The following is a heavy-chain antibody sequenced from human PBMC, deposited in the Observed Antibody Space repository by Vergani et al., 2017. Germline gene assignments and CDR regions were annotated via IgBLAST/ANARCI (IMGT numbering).Heavy chain of an antibody. CDR3: ARVNTETNGHLYYYYYMDV. D-gene: IGHD4-11*01. V-gene: IGHV4-39*01. CDR1: GDSIISRSYY. CDR2: IYNSGNG. J-gene: IGHJ6*03. Sequence: QMQLQESGPGLVKASETLSLTCTVSGDSIISRSYYWGWIRQPPGKGLEWIGSIYNSGNGDSSSSLKSRVTISADTSKNQFSLRLTSVTAADTAIYFCARVNTETNGHLYYYYYMDVWGQGTAVTVSS.